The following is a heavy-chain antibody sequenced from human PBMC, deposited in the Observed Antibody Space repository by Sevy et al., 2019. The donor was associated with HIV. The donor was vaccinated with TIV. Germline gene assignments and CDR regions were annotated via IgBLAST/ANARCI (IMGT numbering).Heavy chain of an antibody. CDR1: GFTFSGSA. Sequence: GGSLRLSCAVSGFTFSGSAMDWVRHTSGKGLEWLGRIRNQANNYTTPYAASVKGRFVISRDDSRNTAYLHMSNLKSEDTAVYYCTSGIAVVGTVYFDYWGRGTLVTVSS. V-gene: IGHV3-73*01. CDR2: IRNQANNYTT. J-gene: IGHJ4*02. D-gene: IGHD6-19*01. CDR3: TSGIAVVGTVYFDY.